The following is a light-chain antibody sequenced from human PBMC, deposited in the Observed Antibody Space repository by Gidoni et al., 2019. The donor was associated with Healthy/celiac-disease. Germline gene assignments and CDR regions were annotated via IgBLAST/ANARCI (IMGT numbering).Light chain of an antibody. J-gene: IGKJ1*01. CDR2: AVS. Sequence: DTQMNQSPSTLSASVGDRVTNTCRASQSINSWLAWYQQTPWKAPTLLIYAVSSLESGVPSRFSGSGSGTEFTLTIISLQPDDFATYYRQQYNSYWTFGQGTQVEIK. CDR3: QQYNSYWT. V-gene: IGKV1-5*01. CDR1: QSINSW.